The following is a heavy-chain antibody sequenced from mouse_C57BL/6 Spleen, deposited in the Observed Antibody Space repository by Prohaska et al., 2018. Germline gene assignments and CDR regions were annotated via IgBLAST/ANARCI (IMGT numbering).Heavy chain of an antibody. CDR1: DAW. CDR2: IRNKANNHAT. J-gene: IGHJ3*01. Sequence: DAWMDWVCQSPEKGLEWVAEIRNKANNHATYYAESVKGRFSIPRDDSKSSDYLQMNSLRAEDTGINYCTRDPGRFAYWGQRTLLTVSA. CDR3: TRDPGRFAY. D-gene: IGHD3-2*02. V-gene: IGHV6-6*01.